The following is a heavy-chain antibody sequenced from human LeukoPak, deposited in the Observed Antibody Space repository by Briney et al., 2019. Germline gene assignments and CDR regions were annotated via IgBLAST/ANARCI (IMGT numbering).Heavy chain of an antibody. Sequence: PGGSLRLSCAACGFTFSSYAMSWVRQAPGKGLEWVSAISGSGGSTYYADSVKGRFTISRDNSKNTLYLQMNSLRAEDTAVYYCAKVPGSSWYPPRDFDYWGQGTLVTVSS. CDR2: ISGSGGST. J-gene: IGHJ4*02. CDR1: GFTFSSYA. V-gene: IGHV3-23*01. CDR3: AKVPGSSWYPPRDFDY. D-gene: IGHD6-13*01.